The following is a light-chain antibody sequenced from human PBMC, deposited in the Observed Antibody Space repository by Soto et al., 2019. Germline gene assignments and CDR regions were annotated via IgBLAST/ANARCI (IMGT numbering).Light chain of an antibody. J-gene: IGKJ1*01. CDR3: QQYNSFLTT. V-gene: IGKV1-5*01. CDR2: DAF. CDR1: QPITTW. Sequence: DIQMTQPPSTLSASIGENVTITYRASQPITTWLAWYQQKPGRAPRLLIYDAFALQSGVPSRFSGSGSGTEFTLTISSLQPDDFATYYCQQYNSFLTTFGQGTKVDIK.